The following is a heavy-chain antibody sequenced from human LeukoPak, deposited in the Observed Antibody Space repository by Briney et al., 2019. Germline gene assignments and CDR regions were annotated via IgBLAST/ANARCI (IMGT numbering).Heavy chain of an antibody. V-gene: IGHV4-30-4*01. Sequence: SQTLSLTCTVSPVXIISGDYYWSWIRQSPGRGLQWLGNVYYSGSTNYNPSLKSRLTLSKDTSKNQFSLKLRSVTAADTALYFCASCHYDILTGFRREFDFWGQGSLVTVSS. CDR3: ASCHYDILTGFRREFDF. D-gene: IGHD3-9*01. CDR1: PVXIISGDYY. CDR2: VYYSGST. J-gene: IGHJ4*02.